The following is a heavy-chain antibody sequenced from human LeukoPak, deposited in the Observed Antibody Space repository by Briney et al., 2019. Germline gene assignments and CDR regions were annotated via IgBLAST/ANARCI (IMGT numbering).Heavy chain of an antibody. Sequence: AGGSLRLSCAASQFSFSSYSFNWVRQAPGQGLEWVSSINKGATHMYYADSMRGRFTVSRDDAKNSLYLQMNSLTAEDTAVYYCVRLRRNSDSSGYYYYYDYRGRGTLVTVSS. V-gene: IGHV3-21*01. CDR3: VRLRRNSDSSGYYYYYDY. CDR2: INKGATHM. J-gene: IGHJ4*02. D-gene: IGHD3-22*01. CDR1: QFSFSSYS.